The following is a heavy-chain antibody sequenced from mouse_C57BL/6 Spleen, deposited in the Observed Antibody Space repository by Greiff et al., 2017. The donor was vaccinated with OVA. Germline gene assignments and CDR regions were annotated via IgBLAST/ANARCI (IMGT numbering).Heavy chain of an antibody. V-gene: IGHV1-54*01. CDR2: INPGSGGT. CDR3: ARGEDEYDGYYAMDY. CDR1: GYAFTNYL. J-gene: IGHJ4*01. Sequence: VKLQQSGAELVRPGTSVKVSCKASGYAFTNYLIEWVKQRPGQGLEWIGVINPGSGGTNYNEKFKGKATLTADKSSSTAYMQLSSLTSEDSAVYVCARGEDEYDGYYAMDYWGQGTSGTVSS. D-gene: IGHD2-4*01.